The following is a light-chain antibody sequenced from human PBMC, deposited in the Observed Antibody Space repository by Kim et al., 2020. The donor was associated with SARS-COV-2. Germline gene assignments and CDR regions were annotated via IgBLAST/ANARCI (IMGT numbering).Light chain of an antibody. CDR2: DVS. CDR3: SSYTSSDTWV. Sequence: TTTCTGTGSGVGGYSYVSWYQHRPGKAPQLIIYDVSERPSGVSVRFSGSKSGDTASLTVSGLQAEDESDYHCSSYTSSDTWVFGGGTQLTIL. CDR1: GSGVGGYSY. J-gene: IGLJ3*02. V-gene: IGLV2-14*03.